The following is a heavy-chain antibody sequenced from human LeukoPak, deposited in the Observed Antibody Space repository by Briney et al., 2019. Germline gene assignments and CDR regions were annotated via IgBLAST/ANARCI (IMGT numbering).Heavy chain of an antibody. CDR3: ARQVTMIVVITPSDFDY. CDR1: GGSISSSSYY. V-gene: IGHV4-39*01. D-gene: IGHD3-22*01. J-gene: IGHJ4*02. Sequence: SETLSLTCTVSGGSISSSSYYWGWIRQPPGKGLEWIVSVYYSGSTYQNPSLKSRVTISANMSNNQFFLKLSSVTAADTAMYYCARQVTMIVVITPSDFDYWGQGTLVTVSS. CDR2: VYYSGST.